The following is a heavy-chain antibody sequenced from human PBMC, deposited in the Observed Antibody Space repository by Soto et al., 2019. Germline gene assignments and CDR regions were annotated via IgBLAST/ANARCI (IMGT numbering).Heavy chain of an antibody. Sequence: EVQLVESGGGLVQPGRSLRLSCAASGFTFDDYAMHWVRQAPGKGLEWVSGISWNSGSIGYADSVKGRFTIPRDNAKNSLYLQMNRLRAEDTALYYCAKQLPLADCGGDCYKGPFDYWGQGTLVTVSS. CDR3: AKQLPLADCGGDCYKGPFDY. J-gene: IGHJ4*02. V-gene: IGHV3-9*01. D-gene: IGHD2-21*02. CDR2: ISWNSGSI. CDR1: GFTFDDYA.